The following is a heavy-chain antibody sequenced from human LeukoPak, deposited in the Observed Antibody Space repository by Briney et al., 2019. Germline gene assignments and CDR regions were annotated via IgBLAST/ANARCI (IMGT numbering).Heavy chain of an antibody. V-gene: IGHV3-49*03. Sequence: GGSLRLSCTASGFTFGDYAMSWIRQAPGKGLEWVGFIRSKAYGETADYAASVKGRFTISRDDSKAIAYLQMNSPKTEDTAVYHCTRDRGAYNLYDYWGQGTLVTVSS. CDR1: GFTFGDYA. CDR3: TRDRGAYNLYDY. J-gene: IGHJ4*02. CDR2: IRSKAYGETA. D-gene: IGHD1-1*01.